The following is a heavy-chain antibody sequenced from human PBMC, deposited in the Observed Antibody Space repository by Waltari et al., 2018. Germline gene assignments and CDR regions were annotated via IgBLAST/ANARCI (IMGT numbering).Heavy chain of an antibody. V-gene: IGHV3-7*01. CDR1: GFTFSGSW. CDR2: INQDGSEK. J-gene: IGHJ4*02. Sequence: DVQLVESGGDLVQPGESLRLSCAVSGFTFSGSWMSWVRRAPGEGREWVANINQDGSEKAYVDSGMGRLSISRDNAKNSLFLQRNSLRAEDTAVYYCAKGKRAPDYWGQGTLVTVSS. CDR3: AKGKRAPDY.